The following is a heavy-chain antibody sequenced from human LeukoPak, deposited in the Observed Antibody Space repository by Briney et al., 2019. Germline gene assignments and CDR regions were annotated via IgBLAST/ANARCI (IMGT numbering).Heavy chain of an antibody. CDR3: AKAGSRRSSSFVRDY. CDR2: ISYDGSNK. D-gene: IGHD6-6*01. Sequence: PGGSLRLSCAASGFTFSSYAMHWVRQAPGKGLEWVAVISYDGSNKYYADSVKGRFTISRDNSKNTLYLQMNSLRAEDTAVYYCAKAGSRRSSSFVRDYWGQGTLVTVSS. V-gene: IGHV3-30-3*01. CDR1: GFTFSSYA. J-gene: IGHJ4*02.